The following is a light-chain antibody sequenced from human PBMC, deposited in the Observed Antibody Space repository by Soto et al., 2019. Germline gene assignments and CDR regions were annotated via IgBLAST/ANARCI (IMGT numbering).Light chain of an antibody. CDR2: DVS. V-gene: IGLV2-14*01. CDR3: SSYTSSSTYV. CDR1: SSDVGGYNY. Sequence: QSVLTQPASVSGSPGQSITISCTGTSSDVGGYNYVSWYQQHPGKAPKLMIYDVSNRPSGVSNRFSGSKSGNTASLTISGLQAEDKADSYCSSYTSSSTYVCGTGTQVTVL. J-gene: IGLJ1*01.